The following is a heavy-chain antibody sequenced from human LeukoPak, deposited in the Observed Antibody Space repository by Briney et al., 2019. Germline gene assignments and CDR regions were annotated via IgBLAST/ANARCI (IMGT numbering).Heavy chain of an antibody. V-gene: IGHV4-34*01. CDR2: INHSGST. Sequence: SETLSLTCAVYGGSFSGYYWSWIRQPPGKGLEWIGEINHSGSTNYNPSLKSRVTISVDTSKNQFSLKLSSVTAADTAVYYCAIRETYYYDSSGYYTWEVGDYWGQGTLVTVSS. CDR1: GGSFSGYY. J-gene: IGHJ4*02. CDR3: AIRETYYYDSSGYYTWEVGDY. D-gene: IGHD3-22*01.